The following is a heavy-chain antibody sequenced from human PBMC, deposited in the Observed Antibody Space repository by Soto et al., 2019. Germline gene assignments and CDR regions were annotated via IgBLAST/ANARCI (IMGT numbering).Heavy chain of an antibody. Sequence: SVKVSCKASGGTFSSYAISWVRQAPGQGLEWMGGIIPIFGTANYAQKFQGRVTITADESTSTAYMELSSLRSEDTAVYYCARDGGWNHYYYYYGMDVWGQGTTVTVSS. D-gene: IGHD6-19*01. V-gene: IGHV1-69*13. J-gene: IGHJ6*02. CDR2: IIPIFGTA. CDR1: GGTFSSYA. CDR3: ARDGGWNHYYYYYGMDV.